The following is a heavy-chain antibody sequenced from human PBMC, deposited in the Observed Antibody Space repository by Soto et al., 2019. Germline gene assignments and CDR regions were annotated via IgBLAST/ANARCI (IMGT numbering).Heavy chain of an antibody. CDR1: GFTFSSYG. CDR2: IWYDGSNK. CDR3: ARDYTSTGYGLVY. Sequence: GGSLRLSCAASGFTFSSYGMHWVRQAPGKGLEWVAVIWYDGSNKYYADSVKGRFTISRDSSKNTLYLQMSSLRVDDTAVYYCARDYTSTGYGLVYWGQGALVTVSS. V-gene: IGHV3-33*01. D-gene: IGHD6-25*01. J-gene: IGHJ4*02.